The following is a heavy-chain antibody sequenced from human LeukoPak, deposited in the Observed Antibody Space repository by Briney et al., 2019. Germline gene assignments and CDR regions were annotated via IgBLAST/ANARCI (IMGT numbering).Heavy chain of an antibody. Sequence: ASLKVSCKASGYTFTKYGITWVRQAPGQGLEWMGWISADNGDTNYAQKLQGRVTMTTDTSTSTAYMELRSLRSDDTAVYYCARAYCSGGSCYYLFDYWGQGTLVTVSS. D-gene: IGHD2-15*01. CDR2: ISADNGDT. CDR1: GYTFTKYG. J-gene: IGHJ4*02. CDR3: ARAYCSGGSCYYLFDY. V-gene: IGHV1-18*01.